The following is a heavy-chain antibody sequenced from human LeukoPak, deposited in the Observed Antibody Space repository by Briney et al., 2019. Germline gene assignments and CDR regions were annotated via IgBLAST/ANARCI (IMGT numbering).Heavy chain of an antibody. CDR1: GDSINSNNYY. J-gene: IGHJ3*02. V-gene: IGHV4-61*02. Sequence: SETLSLTCTVSGDSINSNNYYWSWIRQPAGKGLEWIGRIYSSGRTNYNPSLKSRVTISLDTSTNQFSLKLSSVTAADTAVYYCARPYTSGYRGAFDIWGQGTMVTVSS. D-gene: IGHD6-19*01. CDR3: ARPYTSGYRGAFDI. CDR2: IYSSGRT.